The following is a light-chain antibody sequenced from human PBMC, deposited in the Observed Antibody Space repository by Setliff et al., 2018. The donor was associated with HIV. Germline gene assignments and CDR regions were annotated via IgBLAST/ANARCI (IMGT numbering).Light chain of an antibody. CDR3: QQSFSTPKT. V-gene: IGKV1-39*01. J-gene: IGKJ1*01. Sequence: DIQMTQSPSSLSASIGDRVAITCRASQSISSYLNWYQQKPGKAPNLLIYAASNLQSGVPSRFSGSGSGTDFTLSISSLQPEDFATYYCQQSFSTPKTFGQGPKV. CDR1: QSISSY. CDR2: AAS.